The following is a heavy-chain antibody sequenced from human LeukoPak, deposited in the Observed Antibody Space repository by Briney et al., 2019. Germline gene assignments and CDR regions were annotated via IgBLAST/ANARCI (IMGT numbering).Heavy chain of an antibody. V-gene: IGHV3-23*01. CDR1: GFTFSSYS. D-gene: IGHD3-10*01. J-gene: IGHJ3*01. Sequence: GGSLRLSCVASGFTFSSYSMSWVRQAPGKGLEWVSAMNPSGVTTDPAASVRGRFTISRDNSKNTLYLQMSSLRAEDTALYYCAKGRSAVRDTFDFWGQGTVVTVSS. CDR2: MNPSGVTT. CDR3: AKGRSAVRDTFDF.